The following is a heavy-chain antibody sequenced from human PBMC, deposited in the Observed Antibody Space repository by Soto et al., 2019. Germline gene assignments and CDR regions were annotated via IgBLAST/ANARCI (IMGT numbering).Heavy chain of an antibody. CDR3: ARDLYGDYGGIDY. CDR1: GFTFSSYG. CDR2: IWYDGSNK. J-gene: IGHJ4*02. Sequence: QVQLVESGGGVVQPGRSLRLSCAASGFTFSSYGMHWVRQAPGKGLEWVAVIWYDGSNKYYADSVKGRFTISRDNSKNTLYLQMNSLRAEDTAVYYCARDLYGDYGGIDYWGQGTLVTVSS. V-gene: IGHV3-33*01. D-gene: IGHD4-17*01.